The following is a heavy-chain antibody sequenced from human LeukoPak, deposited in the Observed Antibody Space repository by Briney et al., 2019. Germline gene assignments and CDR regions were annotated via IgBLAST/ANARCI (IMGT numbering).Heavy chain of an antibody. Sequence: SETLSLTCTVSGGSISSSYWSWIRQPPGKGLEWIGYIYYSGSTNYNPSLKSRVTISVDTSKNQFSLKLSSVTAADTAVYYCARYNYDFWSGYIPFDYWGQGTLVTVSS. J-gene: IGHJ4*02. CDR3: ARYNYDFWSGYIPFDY. CDR2: IYYSGST. D-gene: IGHD3-3*01. V-gene: IGHV4-59*01. CDR1: GGSISSSY.